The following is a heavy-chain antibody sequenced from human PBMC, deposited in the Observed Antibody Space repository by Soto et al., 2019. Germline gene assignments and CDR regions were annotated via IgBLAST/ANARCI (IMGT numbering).Heavy chain of an antibody. CDR3: ARDQTLEMATIFPPNHYYYGIDV. D-gene: IGHD5-12*01. CDR1: GGTFSSYA. V-gene: IGHV1-69*06. J-gene: IGHJ6*02. Sequence: GASVKVSCKASGGTFSSYAISWVRPAPGQGLEWMGGIIPIYGTANYAQKFQGRVTITADKSTSTAYMELSSLRYEDTAVYYCARDQTLEMATIFPPNHYYYGIDVWGQGTTVTVSS. CDR2: IIPIYGTA.